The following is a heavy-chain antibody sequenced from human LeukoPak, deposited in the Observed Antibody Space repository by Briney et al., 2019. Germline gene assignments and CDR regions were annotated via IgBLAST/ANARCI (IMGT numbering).Heavy chain of an antibody. D-gene: IGHD3-22*01. CDR1: GFTFDDYA. V-gene: IGHV3-9*01. CDR3: AKDKGPTYYYDSSGSNYYYYYGMDV. CDR2: ISWNSGSI. Sequence: GRSLRLSCAASGFTFDDYAMHWVRQAPGKGLEWVSGISWNSGSIGYADSVKGRFTISRDNAKNSLYLQMNSLRAEDTALYYCAKDKGPTYYYDSSGSNYYYYYGMDVWGQGTTVTVSS. J-gene: IGHJ6*02.